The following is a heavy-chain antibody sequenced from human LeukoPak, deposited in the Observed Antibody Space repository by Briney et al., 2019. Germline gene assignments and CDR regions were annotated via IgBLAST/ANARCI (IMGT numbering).Heavy chain of an antibody. CDR3: AREGVDMIKAFDY. CDR1: ASTFSNYW. D-gene: IGHD3-3*01. V-gene: IGHV3-7*01. J-gene: IGHJ4*02. CDR2: INQDGSEK. Sequence: GGSLRLSCAASASTFSNYWMTWVRQTPGKGLEWVANINQDGSEKYYVESVKGRFTISRDNGKNSLYLQMNSLRGEDTAVYYCAREGVDMIKAFDYWGQGTLVTVSS.